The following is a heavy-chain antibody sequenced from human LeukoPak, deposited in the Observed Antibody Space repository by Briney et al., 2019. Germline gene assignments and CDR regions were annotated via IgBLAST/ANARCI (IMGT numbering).Heavy chain of an antibody. CDR3: ASEIVVVPAATDWIDY. J-gene: IGHJ4*02. CDR1: GFIFSSYS. D-gene: IGHD2-2*01. CDR2: ISSSSSYI. Sequence: PGGSLRLSCAASGFIFSSYSMNWVRQAPGKGLEWVSSISSSSSYIYYADSVKGRFTISRDNAKNSLYLQMNSLRAEDTAVYYCASEIVVVPAATDWIDYWGQGTLVTVSS. V-gene: IGHV3-21*01.